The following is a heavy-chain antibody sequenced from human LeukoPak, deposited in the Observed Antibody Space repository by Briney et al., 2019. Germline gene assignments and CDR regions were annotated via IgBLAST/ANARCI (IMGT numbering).Heavy chain of an antibody. CDR2: IKQDGSEK. Sequence: GGSLRLSCAASGFTFSSYWMSWLRQAPGKGLEGVANIKQDGSEKYYVDSVKGRFTISRDNAKNSLYLQMNSLRAEDTAVYYCARDPRYCSSTSCSPYYYYGMDVWGQGTTVTVSS. CDR3: ARDPRYCSSTSCSPYYYYGMDV. V-gene: IGHV3-7*01. D-gene: IGHD2-2*01. CDR1: GFTFSSYW. J-gene: IGHJ6*02.